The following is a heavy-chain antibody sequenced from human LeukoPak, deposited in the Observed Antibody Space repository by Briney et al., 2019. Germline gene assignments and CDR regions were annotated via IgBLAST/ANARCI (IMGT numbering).Heavy chain of an antibody. CDR1: GYTFTSYG. D-gene: IGHD6-13*01. Sequence: GASVKVSCKASGYTFTSYGISWVGQAPGQGLEWMGWISAYNGNTNYAQKLQGRVTMTTDTSTSTAYMELRSLRSDDTAVYYCARAGYSSSWYPGMGYWGQGTLVTVSS. V-gene: IGHV1-18*01. J-gene: IGHJ4*02. CDR3: ARAGYSSSWYPGMGY. CDR2: ISAYNGNT.